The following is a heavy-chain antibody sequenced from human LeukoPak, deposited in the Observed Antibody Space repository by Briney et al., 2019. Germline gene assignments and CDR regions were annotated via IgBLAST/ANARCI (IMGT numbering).Heavy chain of an antibody. CDR1: GFTFSNYA. D-gene: IGHD2-15*01. V-gene: IGHV3-23*01. J-gene: IGHJ4*02. CDR3: ARDPEVVSNKSFDY. CDR2: ISASGGST. Sequence: GGSLRLSCAASGFTFSNYAMSWVRQAPGKGLGWVSAISASGGSTYYADSVKGRFTISRDNYKNTLYLHMDSLRAEDTAIYYCARDPEVVSNKSFDYWGQGTLVTVSS.